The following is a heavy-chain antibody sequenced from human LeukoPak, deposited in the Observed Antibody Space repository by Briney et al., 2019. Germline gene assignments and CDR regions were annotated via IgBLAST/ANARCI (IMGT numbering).Heavy chain of an antibody. J-gene: IGHJ4*02. D-gene: IGHD6-19*01. CDR3: AKHSSGWYSFDY. CDR2: ISGSGGST. V-gene: IGHV3-23*01. Sequence: PGGSLRLSCAASGFTSSSYWMHWVRQAPGKGLVWVSAISGSGGSTYYADSVKGRFTISRDNSKNTLYLQMNSLRAEDTAVYYCAKHSSGWYSFDYWGQGTLVTVSS. CDR1: GFTSSSYW.